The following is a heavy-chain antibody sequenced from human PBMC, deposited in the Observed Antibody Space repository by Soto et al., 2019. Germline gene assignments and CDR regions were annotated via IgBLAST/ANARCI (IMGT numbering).Heavy chain of an antibody. CDR2: ISGSGGST. D-gene: IGHD4-17*01. Sequence: GGSLRLSCAASGFTFSSYAMSWVRQAPGKGLEWVSAISGSGGSTYYADSVKGRFTISRDNSKNTLYLQMNSLRAEDTAVYYCAKDVATVTPYYYYYMDVWGKGTTVTGSS. CDR1: GFTFSSYA. CDR3: AKDVATVTPYYYYYMDV. J-gene: IGHJ6*03. V-gene: IGHV3-23*01.